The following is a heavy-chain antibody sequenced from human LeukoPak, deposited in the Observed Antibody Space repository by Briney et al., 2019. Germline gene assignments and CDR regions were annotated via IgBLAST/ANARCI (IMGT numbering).Heavy chain of an antibody. CDR1: GFTFRGHW. D-gene: IGHD5-18*01. V-gene: IGHV3-7*01. Sequence: GGSLRLSCAASGFTFRGHWMTWVRQAPGKGLEWVATIKPDGSDQYYVDSLRGRITISRDNTKNSLYLQMNSLRAEDTAVYFCAKDQWGSVDTAMVTLDYWGQGTLVTVSS. CDR2: IKPDGSDQ. CDR3: AKDQWGSVDTAMVTLDY. J-gene: IGHJ4*02.